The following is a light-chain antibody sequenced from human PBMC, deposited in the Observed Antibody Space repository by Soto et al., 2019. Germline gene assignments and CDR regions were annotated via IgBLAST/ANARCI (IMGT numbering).Light chain of an antibody. J-gene: IGKJ1*01. Sequence: DIQMTQSPSSLSASVGDRVSITCRASQSISTFLNWYQQKPGKAPKLLIYGASTLPSGVPSRFSGSGSGTEFTLTISSLQPEDSATYYCQQSYTTWTFGKGTKMELK. CDR3: QQSYTTWT. CDR2: GAS. CDR1: QSISTF. V-gene: IGKV1-39*01.